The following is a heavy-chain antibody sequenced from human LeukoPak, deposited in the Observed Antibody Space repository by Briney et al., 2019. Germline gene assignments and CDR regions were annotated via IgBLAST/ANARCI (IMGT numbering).Heavy chain of an antibody. D-gene: IGHD2-21*01. V-gene: IGHV3-23*01. CDR2: ISDSGSAT. J-gene: IGHJ4*02. CDR1: GFTFSSYA. CDR3: AKKIFQGWGFYFDY. Sequence: GGSLRLSCAASGFTFSSYAMSWVRQAPGKGLEWVSAISDSGSATYYADSVKGGFTISRDNSKNTLHLQMNSLRAEDTAIYYCAKKIFQGWGFYFDYWGQGTLVTVSS.